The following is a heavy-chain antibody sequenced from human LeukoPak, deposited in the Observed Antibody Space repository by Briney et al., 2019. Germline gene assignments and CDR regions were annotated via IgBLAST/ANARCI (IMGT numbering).Heavy chain of an antibody. CDR3: ARAHTTTEGRSYFDY. Sequence: SETLSLTCTVSGGSISSYYWSWIRQPPGKGLEWIGYIYHSGSTYYNPSLKSRVTISVDRSKNQFSLKLSSVTAADTAVYYCARAHTTTEGRSYFDYWGQGTLVTVSS. D-gene: IGHD4-17*01. V-gene: IGHV4-59*12. J-gene: IGHJ4*02. CDR1: GGSISSYY. CDR2: IYHSGST.